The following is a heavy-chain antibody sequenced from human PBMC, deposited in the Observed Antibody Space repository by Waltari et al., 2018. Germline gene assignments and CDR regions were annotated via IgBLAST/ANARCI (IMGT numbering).Heavy chain of an antibody. CDR3: ARGYDTDYMDV. D-gene: IGHD1-1*01. Sequence: SGGSISSGGYYWSWIRQHPGKGLEWIGYIYYSGSTYYNPSLKSRVTISVDTSKNQFSLKLSSVTAADTAVYYCARGYDTDYMDVWGKGTTVTVSS. J-gene: IGHJ6*03. CDR1: GGSISSGGYY. CDR2: IYYSGST. V-gene: IGHV4-31*02.